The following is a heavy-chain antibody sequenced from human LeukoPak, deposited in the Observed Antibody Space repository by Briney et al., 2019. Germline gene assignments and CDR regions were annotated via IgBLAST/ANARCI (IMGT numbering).Heavy chain of an antibody. CDR2: INPNSGGT. D-gene: IGHD2-2*01. J-gene: IGHJ4*02. Sequence: ASVKVSCKASGYTFTSYGISWVRQAPGQGLEWMGWINPNSGGTNYAQKFQGRVTMTRDTSISTAYMELSRLRSDDTAVYYCARGPPRYCSSTSCYLARVGEFDYWGQGTLVTVSS. CDR1: GYTFTSYG. V-gene: IGHV1-2*02. CDR3: ARGPPRYCSSTSCYLARVGEFDY.